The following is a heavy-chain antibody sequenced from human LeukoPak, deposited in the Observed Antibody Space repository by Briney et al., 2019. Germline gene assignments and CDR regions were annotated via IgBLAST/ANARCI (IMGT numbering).Heavy chain of an antibody. V-gene: IGHV3-23*01. D-gene: IGHD6-13*01. CDR1: GLTFSNFA. CDR2: ISGGGDST. CDR3: AKTRHSSSWYPTTYYYYGMDV. Sequence: PGGSLRLSCAASGLTFSNFAMSWVRQAPGKGLEWVSAISGGGDSTYYADSVKGRFTVSRDNSKNTLYLQMNSLRAEDTAVYYCAKTRHSSSWYPTTYYYYGMDVWGHGTTVTVSS. J-gene: IGHJ6*02.